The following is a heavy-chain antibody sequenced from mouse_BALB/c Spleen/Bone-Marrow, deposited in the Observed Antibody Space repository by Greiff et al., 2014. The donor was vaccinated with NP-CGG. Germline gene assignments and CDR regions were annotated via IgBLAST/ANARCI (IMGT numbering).Heavy chain of an antibody. CDR2: IWTGGGT. V-gene: IGHV2-9-2*01. Sequence: QVQLKESGPGLVAPSQSLSITCTVSGFSLTSYDISWIRQPPGKGLEWLGVIWTGGGTNYNSAFMSRLSISKDNSKSQVFLKMNSLQTDDTAIYYCVRDRRPSYAMDYWGRGTSVTVSS. J-gene: IGHJ4*01. CDR3: VRDRRPSYAMDY. CDR1: GFSLTSYD.